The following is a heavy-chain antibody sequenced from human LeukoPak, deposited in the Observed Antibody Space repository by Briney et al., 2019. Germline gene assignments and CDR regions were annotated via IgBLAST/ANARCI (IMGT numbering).Heavy chain of an antibody. D-gene: IGHD2-15*01. V-gene: IGHV3-21*01. Sequence: PGGSLRLSCAASGFTFSSYSMNWVRQAPGKGLEWVSSISSSSSYIYYADSVKGRFTISRDNAKNSLYLQMNSLRAEDTAVYYCARDLLRDCSGGSCYPKTYGDYVFYYYYMDVWGKGTTVTVSS. CDR3: ARDLLRDCSGGSCYPKTYGDYVFYYYYMDV. J-gene: IGHJ6*03. CDR1: GFTFSSYS. CDR2: ISSSSSYI.